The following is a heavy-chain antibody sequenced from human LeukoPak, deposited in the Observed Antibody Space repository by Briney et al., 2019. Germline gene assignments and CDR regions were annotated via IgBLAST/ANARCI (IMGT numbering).Heavy chain of an antibody. CDR2: IKEDESEQ. CDR1: GFTFSNFW. Sequence: GSLRLSCAASGFTFSNFWMSWVRQAPGKGLEWVANIKEDESEQYYVDSVKGRFTISRDNAKNSLFQQMNSLRAEDTAVFYCARVQGKNYWDFWGQGTLVSVSS. V-gene: IGHV3-7*01. J-gene: IGHJ4*02. CDR3: ARVQGKNYWDF. D-gene: IGHD4-23*01.